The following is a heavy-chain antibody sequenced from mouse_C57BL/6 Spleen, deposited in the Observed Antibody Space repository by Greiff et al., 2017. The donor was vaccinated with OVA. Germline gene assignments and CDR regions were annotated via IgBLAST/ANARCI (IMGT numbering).Heavy chain of an antibody. J-gene: IGHJ4*01. V-gene: IGHV1-4*01. CDR2: INPSSGYT. D-gene: IGHD1-1*01. CDR1: GYTFTSYT. CDR3: ARGYYELDYAMDY. Sequence: VQLQQSGAELARPGASVKMSCKASGYTFTSYTMHWVKQRPGQGLEWIGYINPSSGYTKYNQKFKDKATLTADKSSSTAYMQLSSLTSEDSAVYYCARGYYELDYAMDYWGQGTSVTVSS.